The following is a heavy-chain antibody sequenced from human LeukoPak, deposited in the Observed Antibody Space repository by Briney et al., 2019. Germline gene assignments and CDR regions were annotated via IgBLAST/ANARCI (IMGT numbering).Heavy chain of an antibody. D-gene: IGHD3-9*01. CDR2: INPSGSST. Sequence: ASVKVSCKASGYTFTSHYMHWVRQAPGQGLEWMGSINPSGSSTLYAQKFQGRVTMTRDMSTTTDYMELSRLRSDDTAVYYCARTRIYILTGYTYDYWGQGTLVTVSS. CDR3: ARTRIYILTGYTYDY. CDR1: GYTFTSHY. V-gene: IGHV1-46*01. J-gene: IGHJ4*02.